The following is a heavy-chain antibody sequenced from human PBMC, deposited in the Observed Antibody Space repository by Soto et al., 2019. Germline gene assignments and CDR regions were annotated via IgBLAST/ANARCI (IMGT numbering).Heavy chain of an antibody. CDR2: IIPIFGSA. J-gene: IGHJ3*02. CDR3: ARGGGYNYDSSGYPNALDI. Sequence: QVQLVQSGAEVKKPGSSVKVSCKVSGDIFISYAISWVRQAHGQVLEWMGGIIPIFGSANYAQKFQDKITITADASTTTAYMELSSLRSEDTAVYYCARGGGYNYDSSGYPNALDIWGQGTMVTVSS. V-gene: IGHV1-69*12. CDR1: GDIFISYA. D-gene: IGHD3-22*01.